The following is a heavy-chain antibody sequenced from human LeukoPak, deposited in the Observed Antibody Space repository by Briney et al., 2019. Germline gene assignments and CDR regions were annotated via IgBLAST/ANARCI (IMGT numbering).Heavy chain of an antibody. CDR3: AREKEYCGGDCSVFDS. CDR2: IGAYNGSP. V-gene: IGHV1-18*01. Sequence: ASVKVSCKASGYTFMSYGVTWVRQAPGQGLEWMGWIGAYNGSPKYAQKFQGRVTMTRDSSTSTAYMELRSLRSDDTAVYYCAREKEYCGGDCSVFDSWGQGTLVTVSS. J-gene: IGHJ4*02. D-gene: IGHD2-21*02. CDR1: GYTFMSYG.